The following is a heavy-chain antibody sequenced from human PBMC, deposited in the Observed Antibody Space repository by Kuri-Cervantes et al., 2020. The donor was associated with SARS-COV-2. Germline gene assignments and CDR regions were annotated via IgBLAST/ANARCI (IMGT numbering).Heavy chain of an antibody. CDR1: GFSFNNYA. Sequence: GESLKISCAASGFSFNNYAMNWVRQAPGKGLEWVSTINGTGGSTYYADSVKGRFTISRDKSGNTLYLQMSSLRAEDTAIYYCAKDKGSPRGWGTMIKGYFDYWGQGTLVTVSS. V-gene: IGHV3-23*01. J-gene: IGHJ4*02. CDR2: INGTGGST. CDR3: AKDKGSPRGWGTMIKGYFDY. D-gene: IGHD3-22*01.